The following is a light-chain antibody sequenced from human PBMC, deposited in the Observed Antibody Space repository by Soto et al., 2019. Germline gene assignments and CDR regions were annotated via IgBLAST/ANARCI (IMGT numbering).Light chain of an antibody. CDR2: GAS. CDR1: QAIYSY. J-gene: IGKJ2*01. V-gene: IGKV1-9*01. Sequence: DIPLTQSPFFLSASVGDRATISCRASQAIYSYLAWYQQKPGKAPKLLIFGASKLQSGVPSRFSGSGSGTEFTLTISSLQPDDFATYYCQQLNSSPRTFGQGTKMEIK. CDR3: QQLNSSPRT.